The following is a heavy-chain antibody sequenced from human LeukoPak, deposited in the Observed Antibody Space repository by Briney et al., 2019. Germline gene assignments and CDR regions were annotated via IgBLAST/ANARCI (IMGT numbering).Heavy chain of an antibody. CDR3: ARASDWAVSDY. V-gene: IGHV3-74*01. D-gene: IGHD3-9*01. J-gene: IGHJ4*02. CDR1: GFTFRNNW. CDR2: INSDGSIT. Sequence: PGGSLRLSCADSGFTFRNNWRHWVRKAPGRGLGWFSSINSDGSITSHAESVKGRFTSSRDNAKNTLYLQMNSLRVEDTAVYYCARASDWAVSDYWGQGTLVTVST.